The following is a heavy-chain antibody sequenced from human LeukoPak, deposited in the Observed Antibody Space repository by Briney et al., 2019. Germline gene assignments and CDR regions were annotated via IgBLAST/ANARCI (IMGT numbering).Heavy chain of an antibody. CDR2: TRNKPHKYTT. D-gene: IGHD2-15*01. J-gene: IGHJ4*02. CDR1: GFTFSDHY. V-gene: IGHV3-72*01. CDR3: ARRAGEYSHPYDY. Sequence: GGSLRLSCAASGFTFSDHYMDWVRQAPGKGLEWVGRTRNKPHKYTTEYAASVKGRFTISRDDSKGIAYLQMNSLRAEDTAIYYCARRAGEYSHPYDYWGQGTLVTISS.